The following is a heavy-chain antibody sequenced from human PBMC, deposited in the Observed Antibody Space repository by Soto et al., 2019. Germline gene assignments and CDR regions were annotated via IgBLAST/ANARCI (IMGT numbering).Heavy chain of an antibody. V-gene: IGHV4-30-4*01. Sequence: LSLTCTVSGGSISSGDYYWSWIRQPPGKGLEWIGYIYYSGNTYYNPSLKSRLSISVDTSKNQFSLKLTSVTAADTAVYYCARDPYYYDSSDSYSYYFDYWGQGTLVTVSS. CDR3: ARDPYYYDSSDSYSYYFDY. J-gene: IGHJ4*02. D-gene: IGHD3-22*01. CDR1: GGSISSGDYY. CDR2: IYYSGNT.